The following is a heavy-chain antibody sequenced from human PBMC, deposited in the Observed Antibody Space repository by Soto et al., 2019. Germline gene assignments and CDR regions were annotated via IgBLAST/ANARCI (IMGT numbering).Heavy chain of an antibody. CDR2: MNPNSGDT. V-gene: IGHV1-8*01. J-gene: IGHJ6*01. D-gene: IGHD3-9*01. CDR1: GYTFSSYD. Sequence: VSVKVSSKASGYTFSSYDINWFRHATGQGLEWMGWMNPNSGDTGYAQKFQGRVTMTRNTSISTAYMELSSLRSEDTAVYYCASLGGLYYDMLPGYPQAPSNCFEPWRQGT. CDR3: ASLGGLYYDMLPGYPQAPSNCFEP.